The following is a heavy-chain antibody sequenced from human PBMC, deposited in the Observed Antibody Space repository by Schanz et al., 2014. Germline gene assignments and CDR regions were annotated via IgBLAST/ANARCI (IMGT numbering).Heavy chain of an antibody. CDR2: MWNDGIKT. V-gene: IGHV3-33*06. CDR3: AKHVRSLNGNDY. Sequence: DLVESGGGVVQPGRSLTLSCAVSTSLFSRSVIHWVRQAPGKGLEWVAVMWNDGIKTHYADSGKGRFIISRDNSKNTLYLQVNSLRAEDTAVYYCAKHVRSLNGNDYWGQGTLVTVSS. D-gene: IGHD3-9*01. J-gene: IGHJ4*02. CDR1: TSLFSRSV.